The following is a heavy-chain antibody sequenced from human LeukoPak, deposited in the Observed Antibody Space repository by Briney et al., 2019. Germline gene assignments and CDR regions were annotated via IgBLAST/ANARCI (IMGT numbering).Heavy chain of an antibody. D-gene: IGHD2-15*01. CDR3: ASRDPCSGDACFGLAY. V-gene: IGHV3-23*01. J-gene: IGHJ4*02. Sequence: GGSLRLSCAASGFTFSSYAMSWVRQAPGKGLEWVSGITSGHTTYYADSVRGRFAISRDDSKNTLYLQMDSLRSEDTAMYYCASRDPCSGDACFGLAYWGQGTLVSVSS. CDR1: GFTFSSYA. CDR2: ITSGHTT.